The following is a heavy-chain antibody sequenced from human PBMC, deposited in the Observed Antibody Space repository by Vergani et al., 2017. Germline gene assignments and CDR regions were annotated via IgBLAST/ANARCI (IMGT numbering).Heavy chain of an antibody. D-gene: IGHD2-21*01. Sequence: EVQLLESGGGLVQPGGSLRLSCAASGFTFSTYAMTWVRQAPGKGLEWVSTISSDGGSTYYADSVKGRFTISRDDSKNTVYFQINSLRAEDTAFYYCADLYGDDGFSPFWGQGTLVTVSS. CDR3: ADLYGDDGFSPF. V-gene: IGHV3-23*01. CDR2: ISSDGGST. CDR1: GFTFSTYA. J-gene: IGHJ4*02.